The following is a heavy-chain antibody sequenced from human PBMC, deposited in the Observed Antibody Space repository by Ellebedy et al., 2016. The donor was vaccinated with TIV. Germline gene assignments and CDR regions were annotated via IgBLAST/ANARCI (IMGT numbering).Heavy chain of an antibody. D-gene: IGHD3-22*01. CDR3: ARHNVDSGSYYLYNFDY. V-gene: IGHV4-39*01. CDR1: GASITSTIYY. Sequence: SETLSLTCTVSGASITSTIYYWDWIRQPPGKGLEWIGSIYYSGTTYYNLSLKSRVTMSVDTSRNQFSLKLSPVTAADTAVYYCARHNVDSGSYYLYNFDYWGQGTLVTVSS. CDR2: IYYSGTT. J-gene: IGHJ4*02.